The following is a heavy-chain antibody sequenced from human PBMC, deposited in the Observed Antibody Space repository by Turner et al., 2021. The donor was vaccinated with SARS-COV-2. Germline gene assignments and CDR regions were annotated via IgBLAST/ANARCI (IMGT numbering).Heavy chain of an antibody. V-gene: IGHV3-21*01. CDR2: ISSISSYR. D-gene: IGHD6-13*01. J-gene: IGHJ6*02. CDR3: ATRAAAGPDFYYYYGMDV. Sequence: EVQLVGSGGGLVRPGGSLRLSCAASGFTLSSYRMNWVRAAPGKGLEWVASISSISSYRYYADSVKGRFTISRDNAKNSLYLQLNSLRAEDTAVYYCATRAAAGPDFYYYYGMDVWGQGTTVTVSS. CDR1: GFTLSSYR.